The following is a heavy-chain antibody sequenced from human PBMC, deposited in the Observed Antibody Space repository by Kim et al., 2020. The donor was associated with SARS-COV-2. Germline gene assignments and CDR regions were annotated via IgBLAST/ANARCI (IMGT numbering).Heavy chain of an antibody. V-gene: IGHV4-59*13. J-gene: IGHJ5*02. Sequence: SETLSLTCTVSGGSISGYYWSWIRQPPGKGLEWIGYIYYSGSANHNPSLKSRVTISVDTSKNQFFLNLSSVTAADTAMYYCAREKVVGGWFDPWGQGTLV. CDR2: IYYSGSA. D-gene: IGHD2-15*01. CDR1: GGSISGYY. CDR3: AREKVVGGWFDP.